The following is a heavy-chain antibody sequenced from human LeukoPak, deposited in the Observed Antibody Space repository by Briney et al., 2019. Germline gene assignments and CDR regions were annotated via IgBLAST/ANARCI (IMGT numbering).Heavy chain of an antibody. CDR2: IYYSGST. J-gene: IGHJ5*02. Sequence: PSETLSLTCTVSGGSISNYYWSWIRQPPGKGLEWIGYIYYSGSTNYNPSLKSRVTISLDTSKNQFSLKLSSVTAADTAVYYCARVGRSNRDIVVVPAPWGQGTLVTVSS. D-gene: IGHD2-2*01. V-gene: IGHV4-59*01. CDR3: ARVGRSNRDIVVVPAP. CDR1: GGSISNYY.